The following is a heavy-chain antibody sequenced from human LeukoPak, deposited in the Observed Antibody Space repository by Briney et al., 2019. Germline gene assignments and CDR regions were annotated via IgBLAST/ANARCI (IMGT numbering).Heavy chain of an antibody. J-gene: IGHJ3*02. D-gene: IGHD4-17*01. Sequence: GASVKVSCKASGGTFSSLVFSWVRQAPGQGLEYMGGITPSFAAPNYAQQFQGRVTIGTDESTSTAYMELSSLRLEDTAVYYCARLSVGIYGDYGDAFDIWGQGTKVTVSS. V-gene: IGHV1-69*05. CDR1: GGTFSSLV. CDR2: ITPSFAAP. CDR3: ARLSVGIYGDYGDAFDI.